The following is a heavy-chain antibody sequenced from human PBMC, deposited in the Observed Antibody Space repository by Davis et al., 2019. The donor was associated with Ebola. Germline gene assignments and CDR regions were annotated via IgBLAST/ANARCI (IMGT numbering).Heavy chain of an antibody. CDR1: GGTFSRYV. D-gene: IGHD2-15*01. CDR2: IIPIFGTA. CDR3: ARDGGHCSGGSCYLVSYYYYGMDV. Sequence: SVKVSCKASGGTFSRYVISWVRQAPGQGLEWMGGIIPIFGTASYAQKFQGRVTMTRDTSTSTVYMELSSLRSEDTAVYYCARDGGHCSGGSCYLVSYYYYGMDVWGQGTTVTVSS. V-gene: IGHV1-69*05. J-gene: IGHJ6*02.